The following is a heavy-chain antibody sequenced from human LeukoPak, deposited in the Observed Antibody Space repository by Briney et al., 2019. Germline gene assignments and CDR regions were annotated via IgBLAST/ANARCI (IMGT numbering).Heavy chain of an antibody. D-gene: IGHD5-24*01. Sequence: ASVKVSCKASGYTFTSYYMHWVRQAPGQGLEWMGWINPNSGGTNYAQKFQGRVTMTRDTSISTAYMELSRLRSDDTAVYYCARRDGRDGYNLFDYWGQGTLVTVSS. J-gene: IGHJ4*02. V-gene: IGHV1-2*02. CDR3: ARRDGRDGYNLFDY. CDR1: GYTFTSYY. CDR2: INPNSGGT.